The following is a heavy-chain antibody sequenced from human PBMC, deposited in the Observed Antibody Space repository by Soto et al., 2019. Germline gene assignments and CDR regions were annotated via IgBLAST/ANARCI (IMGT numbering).Heavy chain of an antibody. D-gene: IGHD3-9*01. Sequence: QVQLVQSGAEVKKPGASVKVSCKASGYTFTSYGISWVRQAPGQGLEWMGWISAYNGNTNYAQKLQGRVTMTTDTSTSTAYMELRSLRSVDTAVYYCARPGSDYDILTGYLYYYYMDVWGKGTTVTVSS. CDR2: ISAYNGNT. CDR3: ARPGSDYDILTGYLYYYYMDV. J-gene: IGHJ6*03. CDR1: GYTFTSYG. V-gene: IGHV1-18*01.